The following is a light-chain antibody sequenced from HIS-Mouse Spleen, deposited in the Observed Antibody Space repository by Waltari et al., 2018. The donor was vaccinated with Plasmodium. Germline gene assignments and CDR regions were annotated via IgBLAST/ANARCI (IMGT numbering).Light chain of an antibody. V-gene: IGLV2-11*01. CDR3: CSYAGSYTYV. CDR1: SSDVGGYHY. CDR2: DVS. Sequence: QSALTQPRSVSGSPGQSVTISCPGTSSDVGGYHYVPWYQQHPGKAPQLMIYDVSQRPAGVPARFSGSKAGTTASLTISGLQAEDEADYYCCSYAGSYTYVFGTGTKVTVL. J-gene: IGLJ1*01.